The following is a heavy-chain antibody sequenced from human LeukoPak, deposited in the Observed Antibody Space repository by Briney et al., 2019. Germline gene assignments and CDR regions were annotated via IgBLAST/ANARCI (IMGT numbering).Heavy chain of an antibody. Sequence: GGSLRLSCAASGVTVSINYMSWVRQAPGKGLEWVSVLYSGGFTYYADSVKGRFTISRDNSKNTLYLQMNSLRADDTAVYYCAREKEYSYGPNWFDPWGQGTLVTVSS. CDR2: LYSGGFT. CDR1: GVTVSINY. V-gene: IGHV3-66*01. CDR3: AREKEYSYGPNWFDP. D-gene: IGHD5-18*01. J-gene: IGHJ5*02.